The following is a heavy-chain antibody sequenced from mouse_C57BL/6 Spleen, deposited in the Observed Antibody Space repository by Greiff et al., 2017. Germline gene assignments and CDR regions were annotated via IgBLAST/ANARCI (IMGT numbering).Heavy chain of an antibody. CDR1: GYTFPSYW. V-gene: IGHV1-52*01. Sequence: QVQLQQPGAELVRPGSSVKLSCKASGYTFPSYWMHWVKQRPIQGLEWIGNIDPSDSETHYNQKFKDKATLTVAKSSSTAYMQLSILTSADSAVYYCARRGAYYSNYGDFDYWGQGTPLTVSS. CDR2: IDPSDSET. J-gene: IGHJ2*01. CDR3: ARRGAYYSNYGDFDY. D-gene: IGHD2-5*01.